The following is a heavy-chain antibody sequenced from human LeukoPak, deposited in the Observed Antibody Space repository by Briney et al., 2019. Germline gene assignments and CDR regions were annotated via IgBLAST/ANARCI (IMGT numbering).Heavy chain of an antibody. Sequence: GGSLRLSCATSGFTFRSHAMHWVRQSPGKGLEWVAQIWYDGSNKYYADSVKGRFSVSRDNSKNTLYLQMNNLRVEDTAVYYCARSYYDFWSGYSTPVYYYGMDVWGQGTTVTVSS. CDR1: GFTFRSHA. CDR3: ARSYYDFWSGYSTPVYYYGMDV. CDR2: IWYDGSNK. D-gene: IGHD3-3*01. J-gene: IGHJ6*02. V-gene: IGHV3-33*01.